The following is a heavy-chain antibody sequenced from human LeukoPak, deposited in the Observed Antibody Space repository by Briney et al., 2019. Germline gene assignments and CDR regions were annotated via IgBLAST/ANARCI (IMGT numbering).Heavy chain of an antibody. V-gene: IGHV3-11*01. CDR1: GFIFRDYY. Sequence: GGSLRLSCGASGFIFRDYYMTWIRQAPGKGLEWVSYISSSGSAMYYPDSMKGRFTISRDNAKNSLYLQINSLRAEDTAVYFCARGGGLDVWGQGATVTVSS. D-gene: IGHD3-16*01. CDR2: ISSSGSAM. J-gene: IGHJ6*02. CDR3: ARGGGLDV.